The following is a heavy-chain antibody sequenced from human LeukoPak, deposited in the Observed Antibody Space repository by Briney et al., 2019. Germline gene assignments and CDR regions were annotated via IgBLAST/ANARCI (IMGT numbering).Heavy chain of an antibody. CDR3: ARPLRGDYDIRLPNPNRAFDI. CDR1: GYSFTSYW. J-gene: IGHJ3*02. D-gene: IGHD3-9*01. V-gene: IGHV5-51*01. Sequence: GESLKISCQGSGYSFTSYWIGWVRQLPGKGLEWLGIIYPGDSDTRYSPSFQGQVTISADKSISTAYLQWSSLKASDTAMYYCARPLRGDYDIRLPNPNRAFDIWGQGTMVTVSS. CDR2: IYPGDSDT.